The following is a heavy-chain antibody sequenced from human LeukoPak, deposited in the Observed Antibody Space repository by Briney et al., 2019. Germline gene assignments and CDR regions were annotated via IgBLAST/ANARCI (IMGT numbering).Heavy chain of an antibody. D-gene: IGHD4-11*01. CDR2: ISSGSGTI. CDR1: GFTFSSYS. CDR3: ARAQKYSYDAFDI. Sequence: GGSLRLSCAASGFTFSSYSMNWVRQAPGKGLEYVSYISSGSGTIYYADSVKGRFTISRDNAKNSLYLQMNSLSAEDAAVYYCARAQKYSYDAFDIWGQGTMVTVSS. V-gene: IGHV3-48*04. J-gene: IGHJ3*02.